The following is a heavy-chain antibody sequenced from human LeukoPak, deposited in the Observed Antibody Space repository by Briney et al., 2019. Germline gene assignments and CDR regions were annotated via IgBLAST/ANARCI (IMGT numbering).Heavy chain of an antibody. CDR1: GFTFSDYY. D-gene: IGHD3-22*01. J-gene: IGHJ4*02. CDR2: ISSSGSTI. CDR3: ARDDDNYYDSTLLDY. Sequence: GGSLRLSCAASGFTFSDYYMSWIRQAPGKGLEWVSYISSSGSTIYYADSVKGRFTISRDNAKNSLYLQMNSLRAEDTAVYYCARDDDNYYDSTLLDYWGQGTPVTVSS. V-gene: IGHV3-11*04.